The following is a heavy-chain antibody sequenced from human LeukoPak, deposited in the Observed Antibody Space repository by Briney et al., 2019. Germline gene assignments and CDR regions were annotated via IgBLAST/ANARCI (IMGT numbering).Heavy chain of an antibody. CDR1: GFTFSSYG. D-gene: IGHD5-24*01. V-gene: IGHV3-30*18. J-gene: IGHJ4*02. Sequence: SGGSLRLSCAASGFTFSSYGMHWVRQAPGKGLEWVAVISYDGSNKYYADSVKGRFTISRDNSKNTLYLQMNSLRAEDTAVYYCAKDPTMATAYFDYWGQGTLVTVSS. CDR3: AKDPTMATAYFDY. CDR2: ISYDGSNK.